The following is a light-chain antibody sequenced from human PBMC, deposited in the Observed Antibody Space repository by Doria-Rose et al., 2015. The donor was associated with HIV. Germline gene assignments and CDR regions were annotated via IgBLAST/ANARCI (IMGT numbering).Light chain of an antibody. CDR2: DGS. Sequence: EIVMTQSPGTLSLSPGERATLSCRARQCISSTYLAWYQQKPGQTPSILIYDGSTRATGIPDRFSASGSGTDFTLTINRLEPEDFALYYCHQYGTSWTFGQGTKVEI. J-gene: IGKJ1*01. CDR3: HQYGTSWT. V-gene: IGKV3-20*01. CDR1: QCISSTY.